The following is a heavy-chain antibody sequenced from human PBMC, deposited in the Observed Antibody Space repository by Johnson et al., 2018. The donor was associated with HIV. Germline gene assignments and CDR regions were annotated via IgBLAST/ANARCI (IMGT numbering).Heavy chain of an antibody. Sequence: EVQLVESGGGVVQPGGSLRLSCTASGFTVSSNYMSWVRQAPGTGLEWVSVIYSGGSTYYADSVKGRFTISRDNSKNTLYLQMNSLRAEDTAVYYCARDEVAGAFDIWGQGTMVTVSS. CDR2: IYSGGST. CDR1: GFTVSSNY. J-gene: IGHJ3*02. V-gene: IGHV3-66*01. CDR3: ARDEVAGAFDI.